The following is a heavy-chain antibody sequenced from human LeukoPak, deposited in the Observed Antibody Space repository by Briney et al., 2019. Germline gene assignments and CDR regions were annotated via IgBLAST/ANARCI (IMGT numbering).Heavy chain of an antibody. CDR1: GYSFTNYW. CDR2: IYPGDSDT. D-gene: IGHD3-22*01. V-gene: IGHV5-51*01. J-gene: IGHJ4*02. Sequence: GESLKISCKSSGYSFTNYWIGWGRQMPGKGLEWMGTIYPGDSDTRYRPSFQGQVTISADKSISTAYLQWSSLKASDTAMYYCARLGVEAYDSSGYYYFDYWGQGALITVSS. CDR3: ARLGVEAYDSSGYYYFDY.